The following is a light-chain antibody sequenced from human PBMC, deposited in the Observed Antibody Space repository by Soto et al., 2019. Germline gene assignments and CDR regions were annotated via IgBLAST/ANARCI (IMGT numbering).Light chain of an antibody. J-gene: IGKJ3*01. V-gene: IGKV3-11*01. CDR3: QQRF. CDR2: DAS. Sequence: EVVLTQSPGTLSLSPGERATLSCRASQNVSSYVAWYQQKPGQSPRLLIYDASKRATGIPARFSGSGSGADFTLIISSLEPEDFAFYYCQQRFFGPGTKVDLK. CDR1: QNVSSY.